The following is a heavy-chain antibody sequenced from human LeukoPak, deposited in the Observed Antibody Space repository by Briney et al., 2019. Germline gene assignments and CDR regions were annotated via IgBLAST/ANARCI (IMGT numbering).Heavy chain of an antibody. CDR3: ARDLRGGSSWSAEYFQH. CDR2: IIPILGIA. V-gene: IGHV1-69*04. D-gene: IGHD6-13*01. CDR1: GGTFGSYA. J-gene: IGHJ1*01. Sequence: SVKVSCKASGGTFGSYAISWVRQAPGQGLEWMGRIIPILGIANYAQKFQGRVTITADKSTSTAYMELSSLRSEDTAVYYCARDLRGGSSWSAEYFQHWGQGTLVTVSS.